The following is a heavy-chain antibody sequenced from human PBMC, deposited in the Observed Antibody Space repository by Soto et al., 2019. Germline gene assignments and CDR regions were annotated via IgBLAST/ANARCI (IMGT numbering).Heavy chain of an antibody. V-gene: IGHV3-64D*06. J-gene: IGHJ4*02. CDR2: ISSNGGST. CDR1: GFTFSSYA. Sequence: PGGSLRLSCSASGFTFSSYAMHWVRQAPGKGLEYVSAISSNGGSTYYADSVKGRFTISRDNSKNTLYLQMSSLRAEDTAVYYCVKDSQRIQLWDTKYYDILTGYSLFDYWGQGTLVTVSS. CDR3: VKDSQRIQLWDTKYYDILTGYSLFDY. D-gene: IGHD3-9*01.